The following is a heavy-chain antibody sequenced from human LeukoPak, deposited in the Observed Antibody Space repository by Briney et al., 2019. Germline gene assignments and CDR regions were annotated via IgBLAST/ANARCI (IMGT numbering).Heavy chain of an antibody. V-gene: IGHV3-66*01. CDR3: ARDTLVATHY. D-gene: IGHD5-12*01. J-gene: IGHJ4*02. CDR1: GLTVSSNY. CDR2: IYSGGST. Sequence: GGSLRLSCAASGLTVSSNYMSWVRQAPGKGMEWVSVIYSGGSTYYADSVKGRFTISRDNSKNTLYLQMNSLRAEDTAVYYCARDTLVATHYWGQGTLVTVSS.